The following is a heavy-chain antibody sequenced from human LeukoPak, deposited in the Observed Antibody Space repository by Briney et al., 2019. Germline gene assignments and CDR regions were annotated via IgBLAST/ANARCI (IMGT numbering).Heavy chain of an antibody. CDR2: IKQDGSEK. J-gene: IGHJ4*02. CDR1: GFTFSSYW. CDR3: ARDFASSWYDRAPDY. V-gene: IGHV3-7*01. D-gene: IGHD6-13*01. Sequence: GGSLRLSCAASGFTFSSYWMSWVRQAPGKGLEWVANIKQDGSEKYYVDSVKGRLTISGDNAKNSLYLQMNSLRAEDTAVYYCARDFASSWYDRAPDYWGQGTLVTVSS.